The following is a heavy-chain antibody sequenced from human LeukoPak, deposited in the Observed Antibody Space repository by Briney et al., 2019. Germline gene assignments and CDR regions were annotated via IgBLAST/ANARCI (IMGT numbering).Heavy chain of an antibody. CDR1: GFTFSSYG. J-gene: IGHJ4*02. Sequence: GGSLRLSCAASGFTFSSYGIHWVRLAPGKGLEWVAVIWYDGSNKYYADSVKGRFTISRDNSKNMLYLQMNSLRAEDTAVYYCARAPASDYGGNWGQGTLVTVSS. V-gene: IGHV3-33*01. D-gene: IGHD4-23*01. CDR3: ARAPASDYGGN. CDR2: IWYDGSNK.